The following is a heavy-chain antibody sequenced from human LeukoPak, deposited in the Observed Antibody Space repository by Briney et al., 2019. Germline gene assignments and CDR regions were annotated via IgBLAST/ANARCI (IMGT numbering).Heavy chain of an antibody. V-gene: IGHV4-39*07. J-gene: IGHJ4*02. CDR1: GGSISSSSYY. Sequence: SETLSLTCTVSGGSISSSSYYWGWIRQPPGKGLEWIGSIYYSGSTYYNPSLKSRVTISVDTSKNQFSLKLSSVTAADTAVYYCAREGYDSSGYYLPLGYWGQGTLVTVSS. D-gene: IGHD3-22*01. CDR3: AREGYDSSGYYLPLGY. CDR2: IYYSGST.